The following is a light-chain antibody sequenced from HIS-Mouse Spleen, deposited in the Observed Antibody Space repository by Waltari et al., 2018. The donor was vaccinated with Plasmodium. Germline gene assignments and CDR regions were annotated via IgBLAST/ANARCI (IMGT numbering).Light chain of an antibody. V-gene: IGLV4-69*01. J-gene: IGLJ2*01. CDR2: LNSDGSH. CDR3: QTWGTGMGV. Sequence: SPSASASLGASVKLTCTLSSGHSSYAIAWHQQQPEKGPRYLMKLNSDGSHSKGDGIPDRFSGSSSGAERYLTISSLQSEDEADYYCQTWGTGMGVFGGGTKLTVL. CDR1: SGHSSYA.